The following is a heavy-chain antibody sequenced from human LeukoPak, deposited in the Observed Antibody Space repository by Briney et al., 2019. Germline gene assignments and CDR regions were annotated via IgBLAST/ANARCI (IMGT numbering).Heavy chain of an antibody. CDR2: MNPNSGNT. V-gene: IGHV1-8*01. D-gene: IGHD3-10*01. Sequence: ASVNVSCKASGYTFTSYDINWVRQATGQGLEWMGWMNPNSGNTGYAQKFQGRVTMTRNTSISTAYMELSSLRSEDTAVYYCAREGDITMVRGVITDDAFDIWGQGTMVTVSS. CDR3: AREGDITMVRGVITDDAFDI. CDR1: GYTFTSYD. J-gene: IGHJ3*02.